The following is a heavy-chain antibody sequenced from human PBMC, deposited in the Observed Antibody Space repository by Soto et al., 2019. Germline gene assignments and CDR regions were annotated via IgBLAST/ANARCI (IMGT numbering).Heavy chain of an antibody. D-gene: IGHD6-13*01. Sequence: ASVKVSCKASGYSFTSYGISWVRQAPGQGLEWMGWISAYNGNKKYAQKLQGRVTMTTDTSTSTAYMELRSLRSDDTAVYYCARDLGQQLVAYWGQGSLVTVSS. J-gene: IGHJ4*02. CDR3: ARDLGQQLVAY. CDR2: ISAYNGNK. V-gene: IGHV1-18*01. CDR1: GYSFTSYG.